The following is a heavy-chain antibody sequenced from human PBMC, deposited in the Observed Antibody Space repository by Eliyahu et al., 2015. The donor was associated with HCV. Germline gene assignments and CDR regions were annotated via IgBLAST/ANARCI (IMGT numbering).Heavy chain of an antibody. CDR2: IYYSGST. Sequence: QLQLQESGPGLVKPSETLSLTCTVSGGSISSSSYYWGWIRQPPGKGLEWIGSIYYSGSTYYNPSLKSRVTISVDTSKNQFSLKLSSVTAADTAVYYCARGYSSSWLNVYYFDYWGQGTLVTVSS. D-gene: IGHD6-13*01. CDR3: ARGYSSSWLNVYYFDY. CDR1: GGSISSSSYY. J-gene: IGHJ4*02. V-gene: IGHV4-39*01.